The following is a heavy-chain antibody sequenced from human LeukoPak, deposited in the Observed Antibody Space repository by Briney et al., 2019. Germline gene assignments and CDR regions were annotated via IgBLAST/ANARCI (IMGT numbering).Heavy chain of an antibody. D-gene: IGHD3-10*01. V-gene: IGHV4-34*01. CDR2: INHSGST. Sequence: SETLSLTCAVYGGSFSAYYWSWIRQPPGKGLEWIGEINHSGSTNYNPSLKSRVTISVDTSKNQFSLKLSSVTAADTAVYYCARGEYGSGSYHIDYWGQGTLVTVSS. J-gene: IGHJ4*02. CDR3: ARGEYGSGSYHIDY. CDR1: GGSFSAYY.